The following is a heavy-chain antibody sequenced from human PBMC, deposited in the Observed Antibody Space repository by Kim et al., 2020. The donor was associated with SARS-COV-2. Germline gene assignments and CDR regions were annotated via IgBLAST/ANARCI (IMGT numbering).Heavy chain of an antibody. Sequence: GGSLRLSCAASGFTLSDHYIDWVRQGPGKGLEWVGRSGNKANSYTTEYAASVKDRFTISRDDSKNLLYLQMNSLKTEDTAVYYCSRGYSGGPIYAFDIWGQGTELTVSS. CDR1: GFTLSDHY. D-gene: IGHD6-19*01. CDR3: SRGYSGGPIYAFDI. J-gene: IGHJ3*02. CDR2: SGNKANSYTT. V-gene: IGHV3-72*01.